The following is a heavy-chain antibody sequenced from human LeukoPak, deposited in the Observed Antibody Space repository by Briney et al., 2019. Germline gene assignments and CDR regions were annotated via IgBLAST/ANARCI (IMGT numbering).Heavy chain of an antibody. CDR3: ARDGEEESITMIVVVIEGDNAFDI. V-gene: IGHV4-39*02. J-gene: IGHJ3*02. Sequence: PSETLSLTCTVSGGSISSSSYYWGWIRQPPGKGLEWIGSIYYSGSTYYNPSLKSRVTISVDTSKNQFSLKLSSATAADTAVYYCARDGEEESITMIVVVIEGDNAFDIWGQGTMVTVSS. D-gene: IGHD3-22*01. CDR2: IYYSGST. CDR1: GGSISSSSYY.